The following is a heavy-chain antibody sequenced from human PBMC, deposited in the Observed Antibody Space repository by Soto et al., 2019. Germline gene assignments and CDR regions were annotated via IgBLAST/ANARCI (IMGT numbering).Heavy chain of an antibody. D-gene: IGHD4-17*01. Sequence: SETLSLTCTVSGGSISSYYWSWIRQPAGKGLEWIGRIYTSGSTNYNPSLKSRVTMSVDTSKNQFSLKLSSVTAADTAVSYCAREDYGDYGGDYYYYYGMDVWGQGTTVTVSS. J-gene: IGHJ6*02. CDR3: AREDYGDYGGDYYYYYGMDV. CDR2: IYTSGST. V-gene: IGHV4-4*07. CDR1: GGSISSYY.